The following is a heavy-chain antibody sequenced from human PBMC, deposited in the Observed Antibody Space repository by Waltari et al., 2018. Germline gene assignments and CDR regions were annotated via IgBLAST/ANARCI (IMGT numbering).Heavy chain of an antibody. CDR3: ARGGYCSGGSCYYYYYYGMDV. V-gene: IGHV1-18*01. D-gene: IGHD2-15*01. CDR2: ISAYNGNT. J-gene: IGHJ6*02. CDR1: GYTFTSYG. Sequence: QVQLVQSGAEVKKPGASVKVSCKASGYTFTSYGISWVRQAPGQGLEWMGWISAYNGNTNAAQKRQGRVTMTTDTSTSTAYMELRSLRSDDPAVYYCARGGYCSGGSCYYYYYYGMDVWGQGTTVTVSS.